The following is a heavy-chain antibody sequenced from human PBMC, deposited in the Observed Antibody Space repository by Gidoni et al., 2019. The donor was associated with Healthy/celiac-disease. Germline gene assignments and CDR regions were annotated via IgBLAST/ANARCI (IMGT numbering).Heavy chain of an antibody. CDR1: GGSFSGFY. CDR3: AREAAAGYFDTPLALQYGMDV. V-gene: IGHV4-34*01. Sequence: QVQLQQWGAGLLKPSETLSLTCAVYGGSFSGFYWSWIRQPPGKGLEWIGEINHSGSTNYNPALKSRVTISVDTSKNQFSLKRSSVTAADTAVYYCAREAAAGYFDTPLALQYGMDVWGQGTTVTVSS. CDR2: INHSGST. J-gene: IGHJ6*02. D-gene: IGHD3-9*01.